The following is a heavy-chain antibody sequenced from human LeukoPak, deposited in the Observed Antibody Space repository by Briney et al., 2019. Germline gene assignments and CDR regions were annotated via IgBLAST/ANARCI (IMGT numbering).Heavy chain of an antibody. J-gene: IGHJ4*02. CDR2: IKSDGSSS. CDR1: GFTFSSHW. V-gene: IGHV3-74*01. CDR3: ASPYYYDSSGLDY. Sequence: PGGSLRLSCAASGFTFSSHWMHWGRQATGKGLLWVSRIKSDGSSSSYADFVKGRFTISRDNAKNTLFLQMSSLRAEDTAVYYCASPYYYDSSGLDYWGQGTLVTVSS. D-gene: IGHD3-22*01.